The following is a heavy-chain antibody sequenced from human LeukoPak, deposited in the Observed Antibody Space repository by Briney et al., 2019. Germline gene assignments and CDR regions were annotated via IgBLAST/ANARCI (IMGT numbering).Heavy chain of an antibody. CDR2: ISSSSSYI. Sequence: GGSLRLSCAASGFTFSSYSRNWVRQAPGKGLEWVSSISSSSSYIYYADSVKGRFTISRDNAKNSLYLQMNSLRAEDTAVYYRARDNAPITYCAGDCPFAYWGQGTLVTVSS. J-gene: IGHJ4*02. CDR3: ARDNAPITYCAGDCPFAY. V-gene: IGHV3-21*01. D-gene: IGHD2-21*01. CDR1: GFTFSSYS.